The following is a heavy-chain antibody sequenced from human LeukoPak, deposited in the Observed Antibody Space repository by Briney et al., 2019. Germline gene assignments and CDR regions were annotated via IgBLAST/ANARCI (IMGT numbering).Heavy chain of an antibody. D-gene: IGHD4-11*01. CDR3: ARWGNDYSQFDS. CDR1: GFTVSSNY. J-gene: IGHJ4*02. Sequence: GGSLRLSCAASGFTVSSNYMSWVRQAPGKGLEWVSVIYSGGSTDYADSVKDRFTISRDNSKNTLFLQMNSLRTEDTAVYFCARWGNDYSQFDSWGQGTLVTVS. V-gene: IGHV3-53*01. CDR2: IYSGGST.